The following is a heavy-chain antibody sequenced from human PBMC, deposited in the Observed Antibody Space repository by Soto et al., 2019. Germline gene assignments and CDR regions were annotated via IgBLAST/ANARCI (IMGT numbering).Heavy chain of an antibody. D-gene: IGHD6-6*01. CDR3: AKDRDSAARPGHLDAFDI. J-gene: IGHJ3*02. V-gene: IGHV3-23*01. CDR2: ISGSGGST. CDR1: GFTFSSYA. Sequence: GGSLRLSCAASGFTFSSYAMSWVRQAPGKGLEWVSAISGSGGSTYYADSVKGRFTISRDNSKNTLYLQMNSLRAEDTAVYYCAKDRDSAARPGHLDAFDIWGQGTMVTV.